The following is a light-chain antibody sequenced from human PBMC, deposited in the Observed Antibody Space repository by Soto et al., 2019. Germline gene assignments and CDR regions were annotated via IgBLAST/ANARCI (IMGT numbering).Light chain of an antibody. V-gene: IGLV2-8*01. CDR3: RSDARNYNYV. CDR1: STDVGGYDH. J-gene: IGLJ1*01. CDR2: EVT. Sequence: QSALTQPPSAAGSPGQSGTIPCTGTSTDVGGYDHVSWYQQHPGKAPKLMIYEVTKRPAGVPYRFSGYRSGTTASLNVSGLQAEDEADYYCRSDARNYNYVFGTGTKVTVL.